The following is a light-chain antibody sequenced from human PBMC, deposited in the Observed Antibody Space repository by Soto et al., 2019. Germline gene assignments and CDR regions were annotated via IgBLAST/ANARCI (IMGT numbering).Light chain of an antibody. CDR2: TAF. CDR1: QSVGNY. CDR3: QQTYSSPR. J-gene: IGKJ2*03. V-gene: IGKV1-39*01. Sequence: DIQMTQSPSSLSAYVGDTVTITCRASQSVGNYLNWFQQKTGKAPRLLIHTAFRLQGGVPPRFSGSGSGTEFTLTISSLQPEDFATYYCQQTYSSPRFGLGTTVE.